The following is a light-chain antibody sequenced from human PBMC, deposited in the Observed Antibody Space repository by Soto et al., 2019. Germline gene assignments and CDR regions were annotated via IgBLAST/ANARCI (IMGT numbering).Light chain of an antibody. CDR2: EGN. CDR1: SSDVASYNL. Sequence: QSALTQPASVSGSPGQSITISCTGTSSDVASYNLVSWFQQHPGKAPKLMIYEGNKRPSGVSNRFSGSKSGNTASLTISGLQAEDEADYYCWSYAGSNTVVFGGGTKLTVL. V-gene: IGLV2-23*01. J-gene: IGLJ2*01. CDR3: WSYAGSNTVV.